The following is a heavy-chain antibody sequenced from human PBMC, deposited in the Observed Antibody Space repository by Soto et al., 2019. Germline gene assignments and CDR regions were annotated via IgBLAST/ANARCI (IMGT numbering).Heavy chain of an antibody. CDR1: GYSFTSYW. V-gene: IGHV5-51*01. Sequence: GESLKISCKGSGYSFTSYWIGLVRQMPGKGLEWMAIIYPGDSDTRYSPSFQGQVTISADKSISTAYLQWSSLKASDTAMYYCALPPITGTTQGVYYYYYGMDVWGQGTTVTVSS. CDR3: ALPPITGTTQGVYYYYYGMDV. J-gene: IGHJ6*02. D-gene: IGHD1-7*01. CDR2: IYPGDSDT.